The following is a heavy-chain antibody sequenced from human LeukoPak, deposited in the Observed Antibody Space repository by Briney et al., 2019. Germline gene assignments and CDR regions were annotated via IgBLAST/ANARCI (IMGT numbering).Heavy chain of an antibody. Sequence: WASVKVSCKASGYTFTANYIHWVRQAPGQGLEWVGRIHPKSGGANYAQKFRDRVTLTRDTSINTAYMELSGLRSDDAAVYYCARAYYDSSGYFGWGTDYYYYYMDVWGEGTTVTISS. CDR2: IHPKSGGA. CDR1: GYTFTANY. D-gene: IGHD3-22*01. V-gene: IGHV1-2*06. CDR3: ARAYYDSSGYFGWGTDYYYYYMDV. J-gene: IGHJ6*03.